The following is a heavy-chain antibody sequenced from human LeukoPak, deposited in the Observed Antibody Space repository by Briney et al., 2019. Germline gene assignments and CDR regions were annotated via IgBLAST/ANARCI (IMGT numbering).Heavy chain of an antibody. V-gene: IGHV1-2*02. CDR1: GYTFTDYY. Sequence: LRASVKVSCKASGYTFTDYYMHWVRQAPGQGLEWMGWINPKSGGTKYAQRFQGRMTMTRDTSINTAYMELSSLRSDDTAVYYCARAQVAAAIGYYYYMDVWGKGTTVTVSS. CDR3: ARAQVAAAIGYYYYMDV. D-gene: IGHD2-2*02. J-gene: IGHJ6*03. CDR2: INPKSGGT.